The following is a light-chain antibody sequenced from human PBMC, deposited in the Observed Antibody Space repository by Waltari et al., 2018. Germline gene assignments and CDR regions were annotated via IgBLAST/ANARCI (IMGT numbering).Light chain of an antibody. Sequence: EIVLTQSPGTLSLSPGERATLSCRASETVSGNHVAWYQQKPGQAPRLLIYATSSRAAGIPDRFSGGGSGTDFTLSISRLEPEDFAVYYCQQYGKSPTTFGLGTKLEI. CDR2: ATS. V-gene: IGKV3-20*01. J-gene: IGKJ2*01. CDR1: ETVSGNH. CDR3: QQYGKSPTT.